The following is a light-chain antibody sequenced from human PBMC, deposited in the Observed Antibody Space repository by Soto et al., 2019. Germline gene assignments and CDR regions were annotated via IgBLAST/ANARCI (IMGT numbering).Light chain of an antibody. CDR2: DNN. J-gene: IGLJ2*01. CDR3: GTWDSSLSAVV. Sequence: QSVLTQPPSVSAAPEQKVTISCSGSSSNIGNTFVSWYQQLPGTAPKLLVYDNNKRPSGIPDRFSGSKSGTSATLGITGLQTGDEANYYCGTWDSSLSAVVFGGGTQLTVL. CDR1: SSNIGNTF. V-gene: IGLV1-51*01.